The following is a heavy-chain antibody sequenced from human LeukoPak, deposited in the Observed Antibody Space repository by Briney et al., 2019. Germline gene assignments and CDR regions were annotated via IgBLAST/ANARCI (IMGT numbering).Heavy chain of an antibody. J-gene: IGHJ3*02. V-gene: IGHV3-66*01. CDR3: ARATPYYDILTGYYTDSTAAFDI. D-gene: IGHD3-9*01. CDR1: GFTVSGNY. Sequence: GGSLRLSCAASGFTVSGNYINWVRQAPGKGLEWVSIIYSGGTTYYTDSVKGRFTISRDNSKNTLYLQMNSLRAEDTVVYYCARATPYYDILTGYYTDSTAAFDIWGQGTMVTVSS. CDR2: IYSGGTT.